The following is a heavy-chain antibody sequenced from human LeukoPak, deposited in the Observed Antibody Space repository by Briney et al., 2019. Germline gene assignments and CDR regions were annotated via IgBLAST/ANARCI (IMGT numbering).Heavy chain of an antibody. D-gene: IGHD6-19*01. J-gene: IGHJ2*01. CDR1: GASISSYY. CDR3: ASIITVAGEDLNPNWYFDL. CDR2: RHYRGTT. V-gene: IGHV4-59*01. Sequence: SETLSLTCTVSGASISSYYWSWIRQPPGKGLEWIASRHYRGTTNYNPSLESRVTISVDTSRKQFSLKLSSVTAADTAVYYCASIITVAGEDLNPNWYFDLWGRGTLVTVSS.